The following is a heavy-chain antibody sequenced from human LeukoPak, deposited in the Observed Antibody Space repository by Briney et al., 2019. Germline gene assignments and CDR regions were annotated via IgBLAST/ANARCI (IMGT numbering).Heavy chain of an antibody. CDR3: ARDSSGYYHFDY. J-gene: IGHJ4*02. CDR2: ISSSGSTI. Sequence: GGSLRHSCAASGFTFSSYEMNWVRQAPGKGLEWVSYISSSGSTIYYADSVKGRFTISRDNAKNSLYLQMNSLRAEDTAVYYCARDSSGYYHFDYWGQGTLVTVSS. V-gene: IGHV3-48*03. D-gene: IGHD3-22*01. CDR1: GFTFSSYE.